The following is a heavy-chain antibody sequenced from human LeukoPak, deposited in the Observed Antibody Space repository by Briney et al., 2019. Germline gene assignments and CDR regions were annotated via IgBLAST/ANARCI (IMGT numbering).Heavy chain of an antibody. CDR2: ISGLGDST. Sequence: GGSLRLSCAASGFSFSSFAMSWVRQAPAKGLEWVSVISGLGDSTNYAESVKGRFTISRDNSKNTVYLLMNSLRGEDTAVYYCAKGPAKYSGYDYFEYWGQGTLVTVSS. D-gene: IGHD5-12*01. CDR1: GFSFSSFA. V-gene: IGHV3-23*01. CDR3: AKGPAKYSGYDYFEY. J-gene: IGHJ4*02.